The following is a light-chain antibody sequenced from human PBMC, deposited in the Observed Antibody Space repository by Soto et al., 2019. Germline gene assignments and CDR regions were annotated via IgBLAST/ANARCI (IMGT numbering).Light chain of an antibody. CDR1: QSISTY. CDR3: QQSYNTLPT. CDR2: AAS. Sequence: DIRMTQSPSSLSASVGDRVTITCRASQSISTYLNWYQQKPGKAPKLLIYAASTLQSGVPSRFSGSGSGTDFTLTISSLQPADFATYYCQQSYNTLPTFGQGTKVEIK. V-gene: IGKV1-39*01. J-gene: IGKJ1*01.